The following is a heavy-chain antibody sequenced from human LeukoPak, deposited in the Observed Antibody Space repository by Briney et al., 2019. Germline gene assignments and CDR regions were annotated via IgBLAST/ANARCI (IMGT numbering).Heavy chain of an antibody. Sequence: SETLSLTCAVYGGSFSGYYWSWIRQPPGKGLEWIGEINHSGSTNYNPSLKSRVTISVDTSKNQFSLKLSSVTAADTAVYYCARVNISGSPYYFDYWGQGTLVTVSS. V-gene: IGHV4-34*01. CDR2: INHSGST. J-gene: IGHJ4*02. CDR1: GGSFSGYY. CDR3: ARVNISGSPYYFDY. D-gene: IGHD6-25*01.